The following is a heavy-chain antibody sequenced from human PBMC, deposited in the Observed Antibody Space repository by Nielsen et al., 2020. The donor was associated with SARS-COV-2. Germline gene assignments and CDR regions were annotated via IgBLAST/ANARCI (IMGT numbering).Heavy chain of an antibody. CDR2: ISYDGTSE. Sequence: GESLKISCAASGFSFSTFSNYGMHWVRQAPGKGLEWVAIISYDGTSEYTADSVKGRFTVSRDNSKNTVFLQMNSLRPEDTAVYYCAKDVGLAYHGRDDYGMDFWGQGTTVTVSS. J-gene: IGHJ6*02. D-gene: IGHD2-21*01. V-gene: IGHV3-30*18. CDR3: AKDVGLAYHGRDDYGMDF. CDR1: GFSFSTFSNYG.